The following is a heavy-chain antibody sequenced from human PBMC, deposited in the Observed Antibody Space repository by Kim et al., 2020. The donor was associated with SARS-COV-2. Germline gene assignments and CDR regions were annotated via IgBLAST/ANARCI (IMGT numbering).Heavy chain of an antibody. CDR1: GGSFSGYY. CDR2: INHSGST. CDR3: ARVRNANHYAFDI. V-gene: IGHV4-34*01. D-gene: IGHD7-27*01. Sequence: SETLSLTCAVYGGSFSGYYWSWIRQPPGKGLEWIGEINHSGSTNYNPSLKSRVTISVDTSKNQFSLKLSSVTAADTAVYYCARVRNANHYAFDIWGQGTMVTVSS. J-gene: IGHJ3*02.